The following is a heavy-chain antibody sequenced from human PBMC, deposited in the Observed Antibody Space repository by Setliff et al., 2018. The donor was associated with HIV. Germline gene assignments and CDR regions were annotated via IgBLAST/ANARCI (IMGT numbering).Heavy chain of an antibody. CDR3: ARPALGIGGGSRFDN. J-gene: IGHJ4*02. D-gene: IGHD3-10*01. CDR2: IHYGGFF. CDR1: GGSFRSSRYY. V-gene: IGHV4-39*01. Sequence: ASETLSLTCTVSGGSFRSSRYYWGWIRQPPGKGLEWIGNIHYGGFFWYSPSLKSRVTVSVDTSKNQFSLKLSSVTAADTAVYYCARPALGIGGGSRFDNWGQGTQVTVYS.